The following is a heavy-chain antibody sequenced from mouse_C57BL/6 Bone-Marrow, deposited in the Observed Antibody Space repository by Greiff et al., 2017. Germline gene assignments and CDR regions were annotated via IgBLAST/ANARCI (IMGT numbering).Heavy chain of an antibody. CDR1: GSTFTSYW. CDR2: IHPNGGST. V-gene: IGHV1-64*01. Sequence: QVQLQQPGAELVKPGASVKLSCKASGSTFTSYWMHWVKQRPGQGLEWIGTIHPNGGSTTYNEKFKSNTTLTVDKSYSTAYMQISSLTSEDSAVYDCAYCYYYPYALDYWGQGTSVTVSS. CDR3: AYCYYYPYALDY. D-gene: IGHD1-1*01. J-gene: IGHJ4*01.